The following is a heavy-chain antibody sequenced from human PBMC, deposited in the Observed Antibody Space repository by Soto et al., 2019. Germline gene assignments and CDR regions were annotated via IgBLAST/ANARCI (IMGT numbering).Heavy chain of an antibody. CDR1: GFTFSSYA. CDR3: AKDGRQLVVFIRVSGYFDY. J-gene: IGHJ4*02. Sequence: GGSLRLSCAASGFTFSSYAMSWVRQAPGKGLEWVSAISGSGGSTYYADSVKGRFTISRDNSKNTLYLQMNSLRAEDTAVYYCAKDGRQLVVFIRVSGYFDYWGQGTLVTVSS. D-gene: IGHD6-6*01. CDR2: ISGSGGST. V-gene: IGHV3-23*01.